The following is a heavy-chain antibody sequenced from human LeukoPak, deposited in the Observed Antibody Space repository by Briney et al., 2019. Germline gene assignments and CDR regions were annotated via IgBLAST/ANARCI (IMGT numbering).Heavy chain of an antibody. D-gene: IGHD6-13*01. V-gene: IGHV3-30*18. CDR1: GFTFSSYG. Sequence: GGSLRLSCAASGFTFSSYGMEWVRQAPGKGLEWVAVISYDGSDKNYADSVKGRFTISRDNSKNTLYLQMNSLRAEDTAVYYCAKLVIAAAGDFDYWGQGTLVTVSS. CDR2: ISYDGSDK. CDR3: AKLVIAAAGDFDY. J-gene: IGHJ4*02.